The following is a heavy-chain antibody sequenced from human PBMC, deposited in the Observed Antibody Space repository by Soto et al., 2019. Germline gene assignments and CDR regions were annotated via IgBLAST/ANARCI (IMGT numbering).Heavy chain of an antibody. CDR1: GGSISSGGYY. CDR2: IYYSGST. CDR3: ARAFRPSSGWLEYFQH. Sequence: PSETLSLTCTVSGGSISSGGYYWSWIRQHPGKGLEWIGYIYYSGSTYYNPSLKSRVTISVDTSKNQFSLKLSSVTAADTAVYYCARAFRPSSGWLEYFQHWGQGTLVTVSS. V-gene: IGHV4-31*03. D-gene: IGHD6-19*01. J-gene: IGHJ1*01.